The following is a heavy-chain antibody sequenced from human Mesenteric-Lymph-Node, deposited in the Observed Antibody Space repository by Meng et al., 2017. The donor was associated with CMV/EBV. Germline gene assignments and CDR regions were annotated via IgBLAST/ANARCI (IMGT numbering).Heavy chain of an antibody. V-gene: IGHV3-23*01. CDR1: GFFFGSYA. D-gene: IGHD2-2*01. J-gene: IGHJ4*02. CDR3: AKDILPSAQVN. CDR2: ISGSGDTT. Sequence: GESLKISCAASGFFFGSYALSWVRQAPGKGLEWVSSISGSGDTTRYADSVKGRFTVSRDNSRDTLYLQMNSLRAEDTAIYYCAKDILPSAQVNWGQGTLVTVSS.